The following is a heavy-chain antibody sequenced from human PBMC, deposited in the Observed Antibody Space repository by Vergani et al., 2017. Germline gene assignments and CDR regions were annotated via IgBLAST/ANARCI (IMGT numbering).Heavy chain of an antibody. CDR1: GGTFSSYA. CDR3: AREGSYYDFWSGYFWFDY. D-gene: IGHD3-3*01. V-gene: IGHV1-69*06. J-gene: IGHJ4*02. CDR2: IIPIFDTA. Sequence: QVQLVQSGAEVKKPGSSVKVSCKASGGTFSSYAISWVRQAPGQGLEWIGGIIPIFDTANYAQKLQGRVTMTTDTSTSTAYMELRSLRSDDTAVYYCAREGSYYDFWSGYFWFDYWGQGTLVTVSS.